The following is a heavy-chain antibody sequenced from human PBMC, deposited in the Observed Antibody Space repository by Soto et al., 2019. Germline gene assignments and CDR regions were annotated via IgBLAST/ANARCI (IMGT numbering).Heavy chain of an antibody. Sequence: QVQLVQSGAEVKKPGSSVKVSCKASGGTFGSYAISWVRQAPGQGLEWMGGIIPIPGTANYAQKFQGRVTIAADESTCTAYMELSSLRSEDTAVYYCARSQGSSTSLEIYYYYYGMDVWGQGTTVTVSS. J-gene: IGHJ6*02. CDR3: ARSQGSSTSLEIYYYYYGMDV. CDR2: IIPIPGTA. CDR1: GGTFGSYA. D-gene: IGHD2-2*01. V-gene: IGHV1-69*01.